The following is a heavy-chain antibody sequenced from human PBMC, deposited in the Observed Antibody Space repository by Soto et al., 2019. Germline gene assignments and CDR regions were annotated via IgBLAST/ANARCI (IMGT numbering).Heavy chain of an antibody. J-gene: IGHJ6*02. CDR2: IIPIFGTA. V-gene: IGHV1-69*13. D-gene: IGHD3-3*01. CDR1: GGTFSSYA. Sequence: SVKVSCNASGGTFSSYAISWVRQAPGQGLECIGSIIPIFGTANYSQNFQGRVTTTADESTSTTYMELSSLRSEDTAGYYCASGANYDFWSGYHRHLYYYGMDVWGQGTTV. CDR3: ASGANYDFWSGYHRHLYYYGMDV.